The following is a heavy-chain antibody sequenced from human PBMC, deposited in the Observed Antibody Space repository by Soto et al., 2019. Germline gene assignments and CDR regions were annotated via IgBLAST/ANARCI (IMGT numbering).Heavy chain of an antibody. CDR2: ISYHGSDK. CDR3: AKDGTSGGTYFDY. V-gene: IGHV3-30*18. Sequence: QVQLVDSGGGVVQPGRSLRLSCAASGFTFSNYGMHWVRQAPGKGLEWVAFISYHGSDKNYADSVKGRFTISRDNSKNTFYLQMNSLRVDDTDVYYCAKDGTSGGTYFDYWGQGTLVTVSS. J-gene: IGHJ4*02. CDR1: GFTFSNYG.